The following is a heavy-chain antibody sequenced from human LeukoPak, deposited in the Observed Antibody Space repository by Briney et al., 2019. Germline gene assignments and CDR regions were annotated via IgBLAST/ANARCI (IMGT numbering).Heavy chain of an antibody. V-gene: IGHV3-74*01. Sequence: GGSLRLSCAASGFTFSSYWMHWVRQAPGKGLVWVSRINPDGSTTSYADSVKGRFTISRDSAKNTLYLQMNSLRAEDTAVYYCARVSVGRYYFDNWGQGTPVTV. CDR1: GFTFSSYW. D-gene: IGHD3-3*02. J-gene: IGHJ4*02. CDR2: INPDGSTT. CDR3: ARVSVGRYYFDN.